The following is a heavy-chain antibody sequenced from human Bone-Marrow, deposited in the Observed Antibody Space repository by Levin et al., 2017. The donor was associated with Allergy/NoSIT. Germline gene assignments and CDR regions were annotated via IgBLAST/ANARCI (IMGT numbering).Heavy chain of an antibody. J-gene: IGHJ5*02. D-gene: IGHD2-15*01. CDR3: ASAGYCSGGSCYPIGP. V-gene: IGHV3-21*01. Sequence: GESLKISCEASGFTFSSYTMSWVRQAPGKGLEWVSSISTRSSYINYVDSVKGRFTISRDNAKNSLYLQMNTLSAEDTAVYYCASAGYCSGGSCYPIGPWGQGTLVTVSS. CDR1: GFTFSSYT. CDR2: ISTRSSYI.